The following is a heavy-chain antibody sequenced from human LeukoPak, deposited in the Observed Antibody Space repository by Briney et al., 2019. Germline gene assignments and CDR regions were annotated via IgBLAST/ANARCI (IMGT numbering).Heavy chain of an antibody. D-gene: IGHD2-2*01. CDR2: IDSIGADT. V-gene: IGHV3-64*01. CDR3: GRPDHPGPYQPLRY. J-gene: IGHJ4*02. CDR1: GFSFSIYA. Sequence: GGSLRLSCAASGFSFSIYAIHWVRQAPGKGLEYVSGIDSIGADTYYANAVKGRFIISRDNSKRTVYLQMGSLRAEDMAVYYCGRPDHPGPYQPLRYWGQGTLVTVSS.